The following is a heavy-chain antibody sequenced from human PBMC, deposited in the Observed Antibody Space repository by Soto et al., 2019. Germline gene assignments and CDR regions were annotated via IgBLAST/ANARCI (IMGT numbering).Heavy chain of an antibody. Sequence: QVQLVQSGADVKKPGSSVKVSCKASGGTFSKYVINWVRQAPGRGLEWMGGINPIFGTATYAQKFQGRVTITADKSTPTAYIEVSGLRTDDTAVYYCARGWETVGSTTAFAYWGQGTLVTVSS. CDR2: INPIFGTA. V-gene: IGHV1-69*06. D-gene: IGHD1-26*01. CDR1: GGTFSKYV. J-gene: IGHJ4*02. CDR3: ARGWETVGSTTAFAY.